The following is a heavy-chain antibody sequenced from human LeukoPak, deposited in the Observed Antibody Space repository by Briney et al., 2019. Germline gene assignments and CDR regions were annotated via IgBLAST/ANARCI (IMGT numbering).Heavy chain of an antibody. J-gene: IGHJ3*01. CDR2: INPNSGGT. D-gene: IGHD6-19*01. CDR1: EYTFSGHV. CDR3: AQSIAVPRIPTFYV. Sequence: ASVRVSCKASEYTFSGHVMHWMRQAPGQGLEWVGSINPNSGGTNYAQKFQGRVTLTRDTSAGTAYMDLSSLRSDDTAVYYCAQSIAVPRIPTFYVWGQGTVVAVSS. V-gene: IGHV1-2*02.